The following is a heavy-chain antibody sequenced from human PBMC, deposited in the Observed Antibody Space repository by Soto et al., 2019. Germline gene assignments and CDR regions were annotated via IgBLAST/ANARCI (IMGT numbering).Heavy chain of an antibody. V-gene: IGHV3-23*01. CDR2: IHSSGVNT. CDR1: KYTFKSHG. D-gene: IGHD2-21*02. Sequence: GSLRLSCAASKYTFKSHGLSWVRQAPGKGLERVSTIHSSGVNTHYADSVKGRFTISRDNSRNTLHLQMHDLRADDTALYYCGSWVSAHCDYWGQGTVVTV. J-gene: IGHJ4*02. CDR3: GSWVSAHCDY.